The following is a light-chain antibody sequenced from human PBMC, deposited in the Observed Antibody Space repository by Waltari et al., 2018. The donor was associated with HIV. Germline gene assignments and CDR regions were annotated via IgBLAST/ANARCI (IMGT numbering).Light chain of an antibody. Sequence: SYVLTQPPSVSVAPGETARIPGGGHNIRTKIVHWYQQKPGQAPVLVIHYDSDRPSGIPEGFSGSNSGNAATLIITTVEAGDEADYYCQVWDSTNDHLIFGGGTKLTVL. CDR2: YDS. CDR3: QVWDSTNDHLI. CDR1: NIRTKI. V-gene: IGLV3-21*04. J-gene: IGLJ2*01.